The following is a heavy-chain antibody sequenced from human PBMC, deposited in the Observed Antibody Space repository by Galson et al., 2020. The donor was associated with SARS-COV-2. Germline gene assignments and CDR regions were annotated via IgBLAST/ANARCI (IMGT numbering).Heavy chain of an antibody. J-gene: IGHJ4*02. CDR2: VYYSVNT. CDR3: ARGSGSSGLYYFDL. Sequence: SETLSLTCTVSGGSISSDGYYWSWIRQTAGKGLEWIGRVYYSVNTSYNPSLKGRVTISVDTSKSQFSLELTSVTVADTAVYYCARGSGSSGLYYFDLWGQGTLVTVSS. CDR1: GGSISSDGYY. D-gene: IGHD3-22*01. V-gene: IGHV4-61*02.